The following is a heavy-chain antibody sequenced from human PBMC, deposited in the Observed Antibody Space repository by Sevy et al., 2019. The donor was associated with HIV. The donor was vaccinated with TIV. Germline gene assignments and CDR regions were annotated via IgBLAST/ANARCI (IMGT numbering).Heavy chain of an antibody. CDR1: GYTFTSYG. Sequence: ASVKVSCKASGYTFTSYGISWVRQAPGQGLEWMGWISAYNGNTNYAQKLQGRVTMTTDTSTSTAYMELRSLRSDDTAVYYCARDRGHCRSTSCIYNWFDPWGQGTLVTVSS. V-gene: IGHV1-18*01. CDR3: ARDRGHCRSTSCIYNWFDP. D-gene: IGHD2-2*01. CDR2: ISAYNGNT. J-gene: IGHJ5*02.